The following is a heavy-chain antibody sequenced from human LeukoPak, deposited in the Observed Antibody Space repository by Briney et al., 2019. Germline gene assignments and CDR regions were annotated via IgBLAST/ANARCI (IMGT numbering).Heavy chain of an antibody. J-gene: IGHJ3*02. CDR3: ARDPNGDYIGAFDN. V-gene: IGHV3-23*01. Sequence: GGSLRLSCAASGFTFREYAMTWVRQAPGKGLEWVSSITASDYTTYADSVKGRFTISRDNFKNTLYLQMDSLRGDDTALYHCARDPNGDYIGAFDNWGQGTMVTVSS. CDR1: GFTFREYA. CDR2: ITASDYTT. D-gene: IGHD4-17*01.